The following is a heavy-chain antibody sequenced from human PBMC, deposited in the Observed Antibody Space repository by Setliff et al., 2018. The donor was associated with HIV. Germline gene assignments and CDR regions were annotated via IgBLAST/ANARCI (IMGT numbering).Heavy chain of an antibody. Sequence: GGSLRLSCAASGFTFSTYWMSWFRQAPGKGLEWVSTIYSGGSTYHADSVKGRFTLSRDTSKNTLFLQMNSLRPEDTAVYYCARVRLYNTALDYWGQGTLVTVSS. CDR3: ARVRLYNTALDY. CDR2: IYSGGST. V-gene: IGHV3-66*02. J-gene: IGHJ4*02. CDR1: GFTFSTYW. D-gene: IGHD3-3*01.